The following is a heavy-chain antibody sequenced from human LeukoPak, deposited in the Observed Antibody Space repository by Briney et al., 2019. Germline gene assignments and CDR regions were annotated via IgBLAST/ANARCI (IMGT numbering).Heavy chain of an antibody. CDR1: DSSFSVTSAY. D-gene: IGHD3-3*02. CDR2: IYYTGGT. J-gene: IGHJ3*02. CDR3: ARAISIVRDALDI. V-gene: IGHV4-39*01. Sequence: SETLSLTCNVSDSSFSVTSAYWAWIRQPPGKGLEWIGSIYYTGGTYSNPSLKSRVSIFIDRSTNQFSLNLRSVTAIDTAVYYCARAISIVRDALDIWGQGTMVTVSS.